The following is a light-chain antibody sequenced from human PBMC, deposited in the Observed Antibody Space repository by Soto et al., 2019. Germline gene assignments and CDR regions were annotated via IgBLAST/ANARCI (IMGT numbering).Light chain of an antibody. CDR3: GTWDGRMRAYV. CDR1: SFNIGNNF. CDR2: DNN. J-gene: IGLJ1*01. Sequence: QSELTQPPSVSAAPGQKVTISCSGRSFNIGNNFVSWYRQLPGTAPKLLIYDNNKRPSGIPDRFSGSKSGTSATLGITGLQTGDEADYYCGTWDGRMRAYVFGTGTKLTVL. V-gene: IGLV1-51*01.